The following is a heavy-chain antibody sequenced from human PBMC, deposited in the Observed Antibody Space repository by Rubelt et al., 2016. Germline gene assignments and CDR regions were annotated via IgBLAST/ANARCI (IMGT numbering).Heavy chain of an antibody. CDR1: GYSISSDYY. J-gene: IGHJ4*02. D-gene: IGHD1-1*01. V-gene: IGHV4-38-2*02. CDR3: ARIADNWRTNKFDY. Sequence: QVQLQESGPGLVKPSETLSLTCTVSGYSISSDYYWGWIRQPPGTGLEWIGSIYHSGSTYYNTSLKRRVYMSVDTSKNQFALKLTSVTAADTAVEYCARIADNWRTNKFDYWGQGTLVTVSS. CDR2: IYHSGST.